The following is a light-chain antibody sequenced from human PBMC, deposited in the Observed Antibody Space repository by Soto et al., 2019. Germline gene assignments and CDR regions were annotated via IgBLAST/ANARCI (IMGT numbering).Light chain of an antibody. V-gene: IGKV1-5*01. Sequence: DIQMTHSPSPLSSSIVDIVTITFRASHSISIWLAWYQQKPGKVPNLLIYAASTLESGVPSRFSGSGSGTEFTLTISRLQPDDFATYYCQQYTSYWTFGQGPKVDIK. J-gene: IGKJ1*01. CDR2: AAS. CDR1: HSISIW. CDR3: QQYTSYWT.